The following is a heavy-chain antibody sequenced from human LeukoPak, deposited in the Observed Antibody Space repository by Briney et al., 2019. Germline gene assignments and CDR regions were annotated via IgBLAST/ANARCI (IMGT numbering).Heavy chain of an antibody. CDR2: ISSSSSYI. CDR1: RFTFSSYA. J-gene: IGHJ4*02. Sequence: PGGSLRLSCAASRFTFSSYAMSWVRQAPGKGLEWVSSISSSSSYIYYADSVKGRFTISRDNAKKSLYLQMNSLRAEDTAVYYCAGGELGSVDYWGQGTLVTVSS. V-gene: IGHV3-21*01. D-gene: IGHD6-13*01. CDR3: AGGELGSVDY.